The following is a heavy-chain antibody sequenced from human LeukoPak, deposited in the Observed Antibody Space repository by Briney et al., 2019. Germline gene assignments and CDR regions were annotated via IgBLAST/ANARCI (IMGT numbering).Heavy chain of an antibody. J-gene: IGHJ3*02. Sequence: SETLSLTCTVSGGSISSHYWSWIRQPPGKGLEWIGYIYYTGSTKYIPSLKSRVAMSVDTSRNQSSLKLSSVTAADTAVYYCARGRRDGYNPDAFDIWGQGTVVSVSS. D-gene: IGHD5-24*01. CDR1: GGSISSHY. V-gene: IGHV4-59*11. CDR3: ARGRRDGYNPDAFDI. CDR2: IYYTGST.